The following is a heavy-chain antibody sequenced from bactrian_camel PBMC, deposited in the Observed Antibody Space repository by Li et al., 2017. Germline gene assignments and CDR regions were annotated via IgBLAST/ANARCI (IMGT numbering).Heavy chain of an antibody. CDR1: GLTFNRRC. J-gene: IGHJ4*01. CDR3: TKDRSYGTRNWVQST. Sequence: HVQLVESGGGSVQAGGSLRLSCAVSGLTFNRRCALWFRQAPGKEREGVARIATGSGNTYYADSVKGRFTISQDNAKNTLYLQMNSLKPEDTAIYYCTKDRSYGTRNWVQSTRGQGTQVTVS. V-gene: IGHV3S1*01. CDR2: IATGSGNT. D-gene: IGHD3*01.